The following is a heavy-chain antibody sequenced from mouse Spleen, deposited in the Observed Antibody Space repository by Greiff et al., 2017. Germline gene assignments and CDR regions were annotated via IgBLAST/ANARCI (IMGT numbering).Heavy chain of an antibody. CDR1: GFTFSDYG. D-gene: IGHD2-1*01. J-gene: IGHJ4*01. V-gene: IGHV5-15*01. Sequence: EVQLVESGGGLVKPGGSLKLSCAASGFTFSDYGMAWVRQAPGKGPEWVAFISNLAYSIYYADTVTGRFTISRENAKNTLYLEMSSLRSEDTAMYYCARQGGNPYAMDYWGQGTSVTVSS. CDR3: ARQGGNPYAMDY. CDR2: ISNLAYSI.